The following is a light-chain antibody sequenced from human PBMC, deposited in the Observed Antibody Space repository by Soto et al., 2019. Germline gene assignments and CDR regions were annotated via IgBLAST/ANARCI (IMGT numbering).Light chain of an antibody. CDR2: GAS. J-gene: IGKJ3*01. CDR1: QSVSSNF. CDR3: QQYGTSPLP. Sequence: VLTQSPGTLSLSPGERATLSCRASQSVSSNFLAWYQQQRGQAPRLLIYGASSRATGIPDRFSGSGSGTDFTLTISRLEPEDFAVYYCQQYGTSPLPFGPGTKVDI. V-gene: IGKV3-20*01.